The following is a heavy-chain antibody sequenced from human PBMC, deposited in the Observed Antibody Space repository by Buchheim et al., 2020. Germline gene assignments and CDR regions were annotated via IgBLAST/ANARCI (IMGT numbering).Heavy chain of an antibody. J-gene: IGHJ6*02. Sequence: QVQLVQSGAEVKKPGASVKVSCKASGYTFTSYYMHWVRQAPGQGLEWMGIINPSGGSTSYAQKFQGRVTMTRDTSTSTVYMELSSLRSEDTAVYYCARGNEFWSGYYWDYYYYYGMDVWGQGTT. D-gene: IGHD3-3*01. V-gene: IGHV1-46*01. CDR1: GYTFTSYY. CDR3: ARGNEFWSGYYWDYYYYYGMDV. CDR2: INPSGGST.